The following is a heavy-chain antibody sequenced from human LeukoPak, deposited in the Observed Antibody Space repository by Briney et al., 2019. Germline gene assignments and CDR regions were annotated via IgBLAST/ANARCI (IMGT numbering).Heavy chain of an antibody. CDR1: GLRFSSYW. V-gene: IGHV3-7*03. CDR2: IKEDGSGE. D-gene: IGHD6-19*01. J-gene: IGHJ4*02. Sequence: GGSLRLSCAASGLRFSSYWMDWVRQAPGKGLEWVAHIKEDGSGEYYVDSVKGRFTTSIDNAKKSMYLQMNSLRVEDTAIYYCVSGSGWIFDYWGQGTLVTVSS. CDR3: VSGSGWIFDY.